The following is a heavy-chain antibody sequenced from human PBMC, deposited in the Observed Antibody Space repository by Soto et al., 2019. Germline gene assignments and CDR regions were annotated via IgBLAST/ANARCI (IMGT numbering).Heavy chain of an antibody. Sequence: PSETLSLTCTVSGGSISSYYWSWIRQPPGKGLEWIGYIYYSGSTNYNPSLKSRVTISVDTSKNQFSLKLSSVTAADTAVYYCASWGSETYDYDSSGYSGHAFDIWGQGKMVTFSS. D-gene: IGHD3-22*01. CDR1: GGSISSYY. V-gene: IGHV4-59*01. CDR2: IYYSGST. J-gene: IGHJ3*02. CDR3: ASWGSETYDYDSSGYSGHAFDI.